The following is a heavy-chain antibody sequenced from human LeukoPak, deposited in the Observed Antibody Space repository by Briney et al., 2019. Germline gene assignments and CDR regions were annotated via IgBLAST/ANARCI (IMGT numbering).Heavy chain of an antibody. CDR2: IKQDGSDK. CDR1: GFTFSSYW. J-gene: IGHJ4*02. D-gene: IGHD2-2*01. Sequence: GGSLRLSCAASGFTFSSYWMSWVRQAPGQGLEWVANIKQDGSDKNYVASGKGRFTISKDNAKNLLSLEMNGLRAEDSAVYYCARDPVVPAAMGVGGDYFDYWGQGTLVPVSS. CDR3: ARDPVVPAAMGVGGDYFDY. V-gene: IGHV3-7*01.